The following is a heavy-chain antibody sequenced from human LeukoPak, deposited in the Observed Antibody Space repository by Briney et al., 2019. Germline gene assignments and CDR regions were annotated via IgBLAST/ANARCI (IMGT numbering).Heavy chain of an antibody. CDR1: GFTFSTYW. D-gene: IGHD3-22*01. CDR3: ARDMPLHYYDSSGAFDY. J-gene: IGHJ4*02. CDR2: INSDGSYT. Sequence: GGSLRLSCAVSGFTFSTYWMHWVRHAPGKGLVWVSRINSDGSYTNYADSVKGRFTISRDNAKNTLYLQMNSLRAEDTAVYYCARDMPLHYYDSSGAFDYWGQGALVTVSS. V-gene: IGHV3-74*01.